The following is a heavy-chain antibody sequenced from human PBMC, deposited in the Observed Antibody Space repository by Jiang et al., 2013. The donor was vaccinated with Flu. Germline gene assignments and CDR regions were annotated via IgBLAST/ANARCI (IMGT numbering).Heavy chain of an antibody. D-gene: IGHD3-16*02. CDR3: VRDRAARGELSSRHYFDY. CDR2: IYHGGTT. J-gene: IGHJ4*02. CDR1: GYSIDIGGHY. V-gene: IGHV4-38-2*02. Sequence: PSETLSLTCTVSGYSIDIGGHYWGWIRQPPGKTLEWIGSIYHGGTTYYSPSLSSRVTISVDTSKNQFSLKLTSVTAADTAVYYCVRDRAARGELSSRHYFDYWGQGALVTVSS.